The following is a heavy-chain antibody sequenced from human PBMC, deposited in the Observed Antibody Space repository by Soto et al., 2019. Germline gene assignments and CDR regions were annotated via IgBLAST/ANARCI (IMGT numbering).Heavy chain of an antibody. CDR1: GFTFSSYA. Sequence: EVQLLESGGGLVQPGGSLRLSCAASGFTFSSYAMYWVRQAPGKGLEWVSVISGSGGSTYYADSVKGRFTISRDNSKSTLYLQMTSLRAEDTAVYYWAKDESRRNRRYFDLWGRGTLVTVSS. J-gene: IGHJ2*01. V-gene: IGHV3-23*01. D-gene: IGHD4-4*01. CDR2: ISGSGGST. CDR3: AKDESRRNRRYFDL.